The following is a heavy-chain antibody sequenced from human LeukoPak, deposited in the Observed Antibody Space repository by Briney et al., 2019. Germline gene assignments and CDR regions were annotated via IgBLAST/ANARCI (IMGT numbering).Heavy chain of an antibody. CDR1: GFTFRSYW. Sequence: GGSLRLSCAASGFTFRSYWMNWVRQTPGKGLEWVANIKHDGSEKYYVVSMKGRFTISRDNAKSSLYLQMNSLRAEDTAVYYCARGGESYYGSGSHDYWGQGTLITVSS. D-gene: IGHD3-10*01. V-gene: IGHV3-7*01. J-gene: IGHJ4*02. CDR3: ARGGESYYGSGSHDY. CDR2: IKHDGSEK.